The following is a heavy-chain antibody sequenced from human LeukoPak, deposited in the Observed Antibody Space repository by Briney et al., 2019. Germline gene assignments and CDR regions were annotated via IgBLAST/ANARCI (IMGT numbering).Heavy chain of an antibody. CDR3: VRACGGTSCHLNA. Sequence: ASVKVSCKASGYTFTAYYIYWVRQAPGQGLEWMGWVIPDSGATKYAQKFQGRVTMTRDTSISTAYMELSSLTSDDAAVYYCVRACGGTSCHLNAWGQGTLLTVYS. J-gene: IGHJ5*02. CDR1: GYTFTAYY. V-gene: IGHV1-2*02. CDR2: VIPDSGAT. D-gene: IGHD2-21*01.